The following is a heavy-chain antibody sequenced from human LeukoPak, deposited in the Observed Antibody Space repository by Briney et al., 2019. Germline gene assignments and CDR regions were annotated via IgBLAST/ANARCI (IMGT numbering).Heavy chain of an antibody. Sequence: SETLSLTCAVSGGSISSSNWWSWVRQPPGKGLEWIGEIYHSGSTNYNPSLKSRVTISVDKSKNQFSLKLSSVTAADTAVYYCARATAAVPSRFPDYWAREPWSPSPQ. J-gene: IGHJ4*02. CDR3: ARATAAVPSRFPDY. CDR2: IYHSGST. CDR1: GGSISSSNW. D-gene: IGHD6-13*01. V-gene: IGHV4-4*02.